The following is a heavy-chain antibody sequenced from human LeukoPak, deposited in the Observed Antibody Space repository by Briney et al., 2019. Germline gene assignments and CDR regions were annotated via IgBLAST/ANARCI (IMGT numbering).Heavy chain of an antibody. V-gene: IGHV3-23*01. Sequence: GGSLRLSCVASGFTFSAHGMGWVRQGPGKGLEWVSVIRGGGGSDTYYADAGKGQFTISIDNAKNTLVMQMRRLRAEDRAVYFCAKNHYDSSYSLSYLDYWGQGTLVTVYS. CDR3: AKNHYDSSYSLSYLDY. CDR2: IRGGGGSDT. D-gene: IGHD3-22*01. J-gene: IGHJ4*02. CDR1: GFTFSAHG.